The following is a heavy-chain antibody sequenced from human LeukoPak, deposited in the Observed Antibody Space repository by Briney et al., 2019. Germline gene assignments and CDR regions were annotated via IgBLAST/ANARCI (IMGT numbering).Heavy chain of an antibody. J-gene: IGHJ5*01. Sequence: SETLSLTCTVSGGSISSYYWSWIRQPPGKGLEWIGYIYYSGSTNYNPSLKIRVTISVDTSKNQFSLKLSSVTAADTAVYYCARGDWSYNWFGSWGQGTLVTVSS. V-gene: IGHV4-59*08. CDR2: IYYSGST. D-gene: IGHD2-21*01. CDR1: GGSISSYY. CDR3: ARGDWSYNWFGS.